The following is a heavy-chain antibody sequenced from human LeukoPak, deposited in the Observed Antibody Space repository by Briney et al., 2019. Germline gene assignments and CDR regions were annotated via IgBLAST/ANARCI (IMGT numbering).Heavy chain of an antibody. V-gene: IGHV1-69*02. CDR2: PXLGIA. CDR3: ARQAGCSSTSCYFNWFDP. J-gene: IGHJ5*02. Sequence: PXLGIANYAQKFQGRVTITADKSTSTAYMELSSLRSEDTAVYYCARQAGCSSTSCYFNWFDPWGQGTLVTVSS. D-gene: IGHD2-2*01.